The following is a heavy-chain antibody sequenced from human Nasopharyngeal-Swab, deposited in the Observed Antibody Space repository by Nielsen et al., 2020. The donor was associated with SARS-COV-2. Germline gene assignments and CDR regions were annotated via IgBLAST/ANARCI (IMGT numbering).Heavy chain of an antibody. CDR3: ARPLSRSATWSTEANWFDP. V-gene: IGHV3-23*01. CDR1: GITVSSYA. D-gene: IGHD2-15*01. J-gene: IGHJ5*02. Sequence: GSQKISSAAAGITVSSYAMSWVRQAPGKGREWVSTISGNGATTWYADSVKGRFTISRDKSTNTVYLQMNSLRAEDTALYYCARPLSRSATWSTEANWFDPWGQGTLVTVSS. CDR2: ISGNGATT.